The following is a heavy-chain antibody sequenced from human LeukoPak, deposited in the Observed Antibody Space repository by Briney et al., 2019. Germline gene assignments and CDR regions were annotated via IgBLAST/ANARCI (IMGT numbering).Heavy chain of an antibody. J-gene: IGHJ6*03. Sequence: PSETLSLTCTVSGGSISSSSYYWGWIRQPPGKGLEWIGSIYYSGSTYYNPSLKSRVTISVDTSKNQFSLKLSSVTAADTAVYYCARGIGSYYYYYMDVWGKGTTVTVSS. CDR1: GGSISSSSYY. D-gene: IGHD3-10*01. CDR3: ARGIGSYYYYYMDV. V-gene: IGHV4-39*07. CDR2: IYYSGST.